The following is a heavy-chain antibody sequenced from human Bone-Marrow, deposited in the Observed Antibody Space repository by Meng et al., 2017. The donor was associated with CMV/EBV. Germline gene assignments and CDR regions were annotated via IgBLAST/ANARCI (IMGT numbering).Heavy chain of an antibody. CDR3: AREYCRNSACDTGIDV. Sequence: SETLSLTCAISGDSVSSNSAAWNWIRQSPSRGLEWLGRTYYRSKWFNDYAVSVKSRITITPDTAKNQFSLQLNSVTPEDTAVYHCAREYCRNSACDTGIDVWGQGTTVTVSS. V-gene: IGHV6-1*01. CDR1: GDSVSSNSAA. CDR2: TYYRSKWFN. D-gene: IGHD2-15*01. J-gene: IGHJ6*02.